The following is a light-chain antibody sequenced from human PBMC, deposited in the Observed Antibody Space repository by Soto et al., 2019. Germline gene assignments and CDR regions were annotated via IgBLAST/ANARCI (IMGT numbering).Light chain of an antibody. J-gene: IGLJ1*01. CDR1: SSDVGGYNY. CDR3: SSYAGNGYV. CDR2: EVS. Sequence: QSALTQPRSASGSPGQSVTISCTGASSDVGGYNYVSWYQQHPGKAPKLMIYEVSKRPSGVPDRFSGSKSGNTASLTVSGLQAEDEADYFCSSYAGNGYVLGTGTKLTVL. V-gene: IGLV2-8*01.